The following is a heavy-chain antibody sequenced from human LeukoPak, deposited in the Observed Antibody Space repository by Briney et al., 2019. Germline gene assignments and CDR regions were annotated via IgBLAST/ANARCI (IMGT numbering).Heavy chain of an antibody. CDR1: GFTFTNYA. Sequence: GGSLRLSCAASGFTFTNYAMSWVRQAPGKGLEWVSDISGSGDFTYYADSVKGRFTISRDKSKNTLDLQMNSLRAEDTAVYYCVRVGYTNYGIDYWGQGTLVTVSS. J-gene: IGHJ4*02. CDR2: ISGSGDFT. V-gene: IGHV3-23*01. D-gene: IGHD4-11*01. CDR3: VRVGYTNYGIDY.